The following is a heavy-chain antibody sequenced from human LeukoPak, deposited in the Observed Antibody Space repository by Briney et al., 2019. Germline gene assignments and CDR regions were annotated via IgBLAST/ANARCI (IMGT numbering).Heavy chain of an antibody. V-gene: IGHV3-30*18. CDR3: AKDGSREDYYYPSEPNWFDP. J-gene: IGHJ5*02. D-gene: IGHD3-10*01. CDR1: GFTFSSYG. Sequence: PGRSLRLSCAASGFTFSSYGMHWVRQAPGKGLEWVAVISYDGSNKYYADSVKGRFTISRDNSKNTLYLQMNGLRAEDTAVYYCAKDGSREDYYYPSEPNWFDPWGQGTLVTVSS. CDR2: ISYDGSNK.